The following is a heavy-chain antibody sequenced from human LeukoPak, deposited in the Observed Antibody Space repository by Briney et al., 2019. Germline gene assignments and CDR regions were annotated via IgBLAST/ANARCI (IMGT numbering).Heavy chain of an antibody. J-gene: IGHJ1*01. Sequence: PGGSLRLSCAASGFTFSSYWMHWVRQAPGKGLVWVSRIKSDGSTRYADSVKGRFTISRDNAKNTVSLQMTSLRAEDTDVYYCARAPSEIGGYYPEYFRHWGQGTLVIVSS. D-gene: IGHD3-22*01. CDR3: ARAPSEIGGYYPEYFRH. CDR2: IKSDGST. CDR1: GFTFSSYW. V-gene: IGHV3-74*01.